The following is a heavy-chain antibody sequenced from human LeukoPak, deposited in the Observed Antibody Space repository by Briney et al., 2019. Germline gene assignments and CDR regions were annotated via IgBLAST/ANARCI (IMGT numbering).Heavy chain of an antibody. V-gene: IGHV3-30*02. Sequence: PGGSLRLSCAASGFTFSSYGVHWVRQAPGKGLEWVAFIRYDGSNKYYADSVKGRFTISRDNSKNTLYLQMNSLRAEDTAVYYCAKDLGSCISTSCYNPFDYWGQGTLVTVSS. CDR1: GFTFSSYG. CDR3: AKDLGSCISTSCYNPFDY. D-gene: IGHD2-2*02. J-gene: IGHJ4*02. CDR2: IRYDGSNK.